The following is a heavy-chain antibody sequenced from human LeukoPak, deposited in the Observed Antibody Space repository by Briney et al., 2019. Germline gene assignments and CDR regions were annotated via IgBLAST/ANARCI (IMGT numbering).Heavy chain of an antibody. V-gene: IGHV4-39*01. CDR3: ARVSGGWFDP. J-gene: IGHJ5*02. Sequence: SETLSLTCTVSGGSISSSAYHWGWIRQPPGKGLEWIVSIHIGGSTYYNPSFKSRVTISVDTSKNQFSLKLSSVTAADTAVYYCARVSGGWFDPWGQGTLVTVSS. D-gene: IGHD3-10*01. CDR1: GGSISSSAYH. CDR2: IHIGGST.